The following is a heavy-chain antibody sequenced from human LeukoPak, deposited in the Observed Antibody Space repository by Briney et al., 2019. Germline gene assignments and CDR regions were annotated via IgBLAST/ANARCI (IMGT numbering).Heavy chain of an antibody. CDR2: INPNSGGT. Sequence: ASVKVSCKASGYTFTGYYMHWVRQAPGQGLEWMGWINPNSGGTNYAQKFQGRVTMTRDTSISTAYMELRSLRSDDTAVYYCARDTPAMYSGSYYELDYWGQGTLVTVSS. D-gene: IGHD1-26*01. CDR1: GYTFTGYY. CDR3: ARDTPAMYSGSYYELDY. V-gene: IGHV1-2*02. J-gene: IGHJ4*02.